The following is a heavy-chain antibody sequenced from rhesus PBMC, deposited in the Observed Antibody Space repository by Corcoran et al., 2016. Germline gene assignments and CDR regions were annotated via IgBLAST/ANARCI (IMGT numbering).Heavy chain of an antibody. CDR2: INGNSGST. V-gene: IGHV4-80*01. D-gene: IGHD2-2*01. CDR1: GASISSYW. J-gene: IGHJ6*01. CDR3: ARDPLATYYGLDS. Sequence: QVQLQESGPGLVKPSETLSLTCAVSGASISSYWWSWIRQPPGKGLEWIGEINGNSGSTYYNPSLKSRVTNSKDASKNQFSLKLSSVTAADTAVYYCARDPLATYYGLDSWGQGVVVTVSS.